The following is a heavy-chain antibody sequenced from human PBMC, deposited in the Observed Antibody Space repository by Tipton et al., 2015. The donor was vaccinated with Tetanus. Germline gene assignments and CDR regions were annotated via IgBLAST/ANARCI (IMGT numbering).Heavy chain of an antibody. Sequence: QLVQSGAEVKKPGESLKISCHCSGYTFATYWIAWVRQMPGKGLEWMGIIYPGDSDTRYSPSFQGQVTISADKSISTAYLQWSSLKASDTAMYYCARWVPGIVVAGGYYLDYWGQGTLVTVSS. CDR2: IYPGDSDT. V-gene: IGHV5-51*01. CDR1: GYTFATYW. CDR3: ARWVPGIVVAGGYYLDY. D-gene: IGHD6-19*01. J-gene: IGHJ4*02.